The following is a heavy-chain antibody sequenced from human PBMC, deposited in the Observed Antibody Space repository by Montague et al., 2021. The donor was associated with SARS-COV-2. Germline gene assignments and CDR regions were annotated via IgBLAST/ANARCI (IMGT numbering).Heavy chain of an antibody. CDR2: IYGGGTTT. D-gene: IGHD1-1*01. J-gene: IGHJ4*02. CDR3: AKGAYKFDY. CDR1: GFTFSTYA. V-gene: IGHV3-23*03. Sequence: SLRLSCAASGFTFSTYALSWVRQAPGKGLEWVSVIYGGGTTTYYADSVKGRFTISRDNSKNTVYMQMYSLKADDTAVYYCAKGAYKFDYWGLGTIVTVSS.